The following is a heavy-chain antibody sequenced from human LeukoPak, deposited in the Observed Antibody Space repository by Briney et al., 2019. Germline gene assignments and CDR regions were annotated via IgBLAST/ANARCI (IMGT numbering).Heavy chain of an antibody. CDR2: ISSGSRYI. J-gene: IGHJ4*02. D-gene: IGHD4-17*01. Sequence: GGSLRLSCAASGFTFSGYSMNWVRQAPGKGLEWVSSISSGSRYIYYADSVEGRFTISRDNAKNSLFLQMNSLRAEDTAVYYCVRDRSSNYGDFGAFWGQGTLVTVSS. CDR3: VRDRSSNYGDFGAF. V-gene: IGHV3-21*01. CDR1: GFTFSGYS.